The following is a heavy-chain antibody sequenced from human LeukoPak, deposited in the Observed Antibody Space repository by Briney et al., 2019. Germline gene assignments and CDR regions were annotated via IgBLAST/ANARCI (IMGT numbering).Heavy chain of an antibody. CDR3: AHRVPVGSYYVYFDS. V-gene: IGHV2-5*01. CDR2: IYWSDDK. Sequence: ESGPTLVKPTQTLTLTCTFSGFSLRTRGVGVGWIRQSPGKALEWLALIYWSDDKRYNPSARNRLTINKDPSKKKVVLKITNMDPVDTATCYCAHRVPVGSYYVYFDSGGQGTLVTVSS. D-gene: IGHD1-26*01. CDR1: GFSLRTRGVG. J-gene: IGHJ4*02.